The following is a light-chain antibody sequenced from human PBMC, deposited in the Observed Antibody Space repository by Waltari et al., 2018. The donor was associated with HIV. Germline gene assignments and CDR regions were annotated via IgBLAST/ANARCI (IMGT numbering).Light chain of an antibody. J-gene: IGKJ1*01. V-gene: IGKV1-39*01. CDR2: AAS. CDR3: QHSYTTPWT. CDR1: QNIRNY. Sequence: DIQMTQSPSSLSASVGDRVTIICRASQNIRNYLNWYQQKPGKAPNLLIYAASSLQSVVPSRFRGSGSGTDFTLTISSLQPEDFATYYCQHSYTTPWTFGQGTKVEIK.